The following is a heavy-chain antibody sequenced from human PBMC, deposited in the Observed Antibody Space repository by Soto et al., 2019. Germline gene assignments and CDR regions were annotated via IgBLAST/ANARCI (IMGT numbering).Heavy chain of an antibody. CDR3: ARDRALNNAAVGMAY. Sequence: QVQLVQSGAEVKKPGSSVKVSCKASGGPFSSYVLTWVRQAPGQGLEWMGRIIPMFGITDLAPKLQGRVTITADKSTTTAYMELSSLRSEDTAIYYCARDRALNNAAVGMAYWGQGTLVTVSS. CDR2: IIPMFGIT. CDR1: GGPFSSYV. D-gene: IGHD6-13*01. V-gene: IGHV1-69*04. J-gene: IGHJ4*02.